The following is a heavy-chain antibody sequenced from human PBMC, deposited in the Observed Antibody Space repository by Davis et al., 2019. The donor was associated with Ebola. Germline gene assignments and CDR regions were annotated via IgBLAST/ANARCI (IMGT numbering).Heavy chain of an antibody. CDR1: GYTFTSYD. CDR2: MNPNSGNT. D-gene: IGHD6-6*01. V-gene: IGHV1-8*01. J-gene: IGHJ6*04. CDR3: AKSTQQLVSYNGMDV. Sequence: AASVKVSCKASGYTFTSYDFHWVRQATGQGLEYMGWMNPNSGNTGYEQKFQGRLAMTRDTSISTAYMELSSLRAEDTALYYCAKSTQQLVSYNGMDVWGKGTTVIVSS.